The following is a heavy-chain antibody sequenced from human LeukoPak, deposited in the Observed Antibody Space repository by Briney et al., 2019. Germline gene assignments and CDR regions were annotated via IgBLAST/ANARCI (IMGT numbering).Heavy chain of an antibody. Sequence: SETLSLTCTVSGYSISSGYYWGWIRQPPGKGLEWIGSIYHSGSTYYNPSLKSRVTISVDTSKNQFSLKLSSVTAADTAVYYCARGGVDNYDYVWGSYRSDWFDPWGQGTLVTVSS. D-gene: IGHD3-16*02. V-gene: IGHV4-38-2*02. CDR3: ARGGVDNYDYVWGSYRSDWFDP. J-gene: IGHJ5*02. CDR2: IYHSGST. CDR1: GYSISSGYY.